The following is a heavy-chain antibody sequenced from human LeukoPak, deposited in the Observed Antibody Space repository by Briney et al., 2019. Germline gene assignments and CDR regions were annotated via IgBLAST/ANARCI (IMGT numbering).Heavy chain of an antibody. CDR3: ARPPSRGYSSSFEY. CDR2: IYPDESNI. V-gene: IGHV5-51*01. Sequence: AGESLKISCKGSGYSFTSYWIGWVRQMPGKGLEWMGIIYPDESNIRYSPSFQGQVTISADKSISTAYLQWSSLKASDTAMYYCARPPSRGYSSSFEYWGQGTLVTVSS. J-gene: IGHJ4*02. D-gene: IGHD2-2*03. CDR1: GYSFTSYW.